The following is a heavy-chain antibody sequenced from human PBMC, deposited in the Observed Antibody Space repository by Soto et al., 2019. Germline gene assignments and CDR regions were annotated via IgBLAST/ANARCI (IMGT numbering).Heavy chain of an antibody. V-gene: IGHV1-8*01. CDR2: MNPNSGNT. Sequence: QVQLVQSGAELKKTGASVKVSCKASGYTFTRYDIHWVRQATGQGLEWMGGMNPNSGNTASARKFQGRVTMTRNTSKGTAYIELSGLRFADTSSSSCARTPPTSSSSSCFDIWGQGTMVTVTS. CDR3: ARTPPTSSSSSCFDI. CDR1: GYTFTRYD. J-gene: IGHJ3*02. D-gene: IGHD6-13*01.